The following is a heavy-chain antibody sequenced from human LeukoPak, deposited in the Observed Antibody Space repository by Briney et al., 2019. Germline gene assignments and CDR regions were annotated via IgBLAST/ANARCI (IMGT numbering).Heavy chain of an antibody. CDR2: IYYTGST. Sequence: SETLSLTCAVSGGSISSFYWGWIRQPPGKGLEWIGSIYYTGSTYYSPSLKSRVTMSVDTSKSQFSLKLSSVTAADTAIYYCARQRVGVVPAAYFDFWGQGTLVPVSS. J-gene: IGHJ4*02. D-gene: IGHD2-2*01. CDR1: GGSISSFY. V-gene: IGHV4-39*01. CDR3: ARQRVGVVPAAYFDF.